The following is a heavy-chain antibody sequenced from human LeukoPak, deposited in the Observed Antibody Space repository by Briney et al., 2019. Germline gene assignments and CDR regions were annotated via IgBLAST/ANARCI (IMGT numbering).Heavy chain of an antibody. CDR2: INSDGSST. V-gene: IGHV3-74*01. CDR1: GFTFSSYW. CDR3: ARGYSSSYRIDY. D-gene: IGHD6-6*01. Sequence: GGSLRLSCAASGFTFSSYWMHWVRQAPGKGLVWVSRINSDGSSTTYADSVKGRFTISRDNAKNTLYLQMNSLSAEDTAVYYCARGYSSSYRIDYWGQGTLVTVSS. J-gene: IGHJ4*02.